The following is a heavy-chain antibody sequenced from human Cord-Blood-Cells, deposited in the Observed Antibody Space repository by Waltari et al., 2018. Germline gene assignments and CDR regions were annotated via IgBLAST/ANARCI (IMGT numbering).Heavy chain of an antibody. CDR3: AANPEGDYYYYGRDV. Sequence: QMQLVQSGPEVKKPGTSGKVSCKASGFTFTSSAVQWVRQARGQRLEWIGWIVVGSGNTNYAQKFQERVTITRDMSTSTAYMELSSVRSEDTAVYYCAANPEGDYYYYGRDVWGQGTTVTVAS. J-gene: IGHJ6*02. CDR2: IVVGSGNT. V-gene: IGHV1-58*01. CDR1: GFTFTSSA.